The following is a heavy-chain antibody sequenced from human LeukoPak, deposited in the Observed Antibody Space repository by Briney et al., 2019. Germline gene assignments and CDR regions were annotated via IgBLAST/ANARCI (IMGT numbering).Heavy chain of an antibody. V-gene: IGHV1-2*02. D-gene: IGHD4-17*01. J-gene: IGHJ6*02. Sequence: APVKVSCKASGDTFTGYYIHWVRQAPGQGLEWMGWINPNSAGTNYAQKFQGRVTMTRDTSISTAYMELSRLRSDDTAVYYCAKAPYGDYYYYAMDVWGQGTTVTVSS. CDR2: INPNSAGT. CDR1: GDTFTGYY. CDR3: AKAPYGDYYYYAMDV.